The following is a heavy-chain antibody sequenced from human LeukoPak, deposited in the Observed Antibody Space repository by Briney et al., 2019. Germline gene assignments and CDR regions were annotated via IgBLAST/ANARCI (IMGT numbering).Heavy chain of an antibody. D-gene: IGHD3-22*01. Sequence: SETLSLTCTVSGGSISSGGYYWSWIRQHPGKGLEWIGYIYYSGSTYYNPSLKSRVTISVDTSKNQFSLKLSSVTAADTAVYYCARLWSNTMTFDYWGQGTLVTVSS. CDR2: IYYSGST. J-gene: IGHJ4*02. V-gene: IGHV4-31*03. CDR3: ARLWSNTMTFDY. CDR1: GGSISSGGYY.